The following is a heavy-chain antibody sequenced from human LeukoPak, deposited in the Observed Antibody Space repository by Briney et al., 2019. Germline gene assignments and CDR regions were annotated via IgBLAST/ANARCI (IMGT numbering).Heavy chain of an antibody. V-gene: IGHV4-39*07. CDR2: IYYSGST. CDR3: ARESWALIAAAGHFDY. D-gene: IGHD6-13*01. J-gene: IGHJ4*02. CDR1: GGSISSSGYY. Sequence: SETLSLTCTVSGGSISSSGYYWGWIRQPPGKGLEWIASIYYSGSTYYNPSLKSRVTMSVDTSKNQFSLKLSSVTAADTAVYYCARESWALIAAAGHFDYWGQGTLVTVSS.